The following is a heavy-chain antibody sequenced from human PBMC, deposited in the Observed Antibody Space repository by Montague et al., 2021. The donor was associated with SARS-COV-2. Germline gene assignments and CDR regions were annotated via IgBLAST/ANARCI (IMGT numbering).Heavy chain of an antibody. CDR2: INHSGST. Sequence: SETLSLTCAVYGGSFSGYSWSWIRQPPGKGLEWIGEINHSGSTXXXPSXXXRVTISVDTSKNQFSLKLSFVTAADTAVYYCAKARWSYNILTGYYRGNYNFDYWGQGTLVTVSS. CDR1: GGSFSGYS. CDR3: AKARWSYNILTGYYRGNYNFDY. D-gene: IGHD3-9*01. V-gene: IGHV4-34*01. J-gene: IGHJ4*02.